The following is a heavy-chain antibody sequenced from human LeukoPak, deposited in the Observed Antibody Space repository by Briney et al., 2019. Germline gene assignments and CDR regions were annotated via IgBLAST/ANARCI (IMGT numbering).Heavy chain of an antibody. D-gene: IGHD5-24*01. CDR1: GGSISSYY. CDR2: VYYSGST. V-gene: IGHV4-59*01. CDR3: ARERRDGYKVYFDY. Sequence: SETLSLTCSVSGGSISSYYWSWIRQPPGKGLEWIGYVYYSGSTNYNPSLKSRVTISVDTSKNQFSLRLSSVTAADTAVYYCARERRDGYKVYFDYWGQGTLVTVSS. J-gene: IGHJ4*02.